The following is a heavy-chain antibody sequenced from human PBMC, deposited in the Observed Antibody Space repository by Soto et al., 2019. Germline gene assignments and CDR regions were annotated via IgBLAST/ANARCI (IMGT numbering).Heavy chain of an antibody. Sequence: GESLKISCKGSGYSFTSYWIGWVRQMPGKGLEWMGIIYPGDSDTRYSPSFQGQVTISADKSISTAYLQWSSLKASDTAMYYCARQQTASSSWYSPFYYYGMDVWGQGTTVTVSS. J-gene: IGHJ6*02. D-gene: IGHD6-13*01. CDR2: IYPGDSDT. CDR1: GYSFTSYW. CDR3: ARQQTASSSWYSPFYYYGMDV. V-gene: IGHV5-51*01.